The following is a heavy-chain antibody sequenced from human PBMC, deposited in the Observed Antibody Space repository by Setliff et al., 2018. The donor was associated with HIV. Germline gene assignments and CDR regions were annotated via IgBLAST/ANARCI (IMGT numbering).Heavy chain of an antibody. D-gene: IGHD3-10*01. Sequence: SETLSLTCAVYGGSFSSYYWSWIRQPPGKGLEWLGEIDHTGSTNYNLSLKSRITMSADPSKNQFSPKVRSVIAADTALYYCARGRNYGSPYFYYMDVWATGTTVTVSS. J-gene: IGHJ6*03. CDR1: GGSFSSYY. CDR3: ARGRNYGSPYFYYMDV. V-gene: IGHV4-34*01. CDR2: IDHTGST.